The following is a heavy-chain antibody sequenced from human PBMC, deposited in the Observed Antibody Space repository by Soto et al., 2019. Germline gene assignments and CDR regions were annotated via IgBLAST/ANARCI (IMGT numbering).Heavy chain of an antibody. J-gene: IGHJ4*02. CDR3: ATYYFGSGSYYRFDN. V-gene: IGHV1-18*01. D-gene: IGHD3-10*01. CDR1: GYAFSFG. Sequence: ASVKVSCKASGYAFSFGFSWVRQAPLQGLEWIGWISASDGSTNSAQKFRGRISLTTDTSTNTAYLDLLSLTSDDTAVYFCATYYFGSGSYYRFDNWGQGTQVSLS. CDR2: ISASDGST.